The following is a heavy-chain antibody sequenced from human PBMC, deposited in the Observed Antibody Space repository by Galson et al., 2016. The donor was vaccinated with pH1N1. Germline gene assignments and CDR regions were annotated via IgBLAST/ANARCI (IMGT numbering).Heavy chain of an antibody. Sequence: QSGAEVNKAGESLKISCQASGYSFATDWIGWVRQTPGKGLEGVGIIYPGDSDTKYSPSFQGPVTMSVDKSISTASLQWTSLKASDTAMYYCARLSMDPPYYFYFYMDVWGKGTTVTVSS. CDR3: ARLSMDPPYYFYFYMDV. D-gene: IGHD2/OR15-2a*01. J-gene: IGHJ6*03. CDR2: IYPGDSDT. V-gene: IGHV5-51*03. CDR1: GYSFATDW.